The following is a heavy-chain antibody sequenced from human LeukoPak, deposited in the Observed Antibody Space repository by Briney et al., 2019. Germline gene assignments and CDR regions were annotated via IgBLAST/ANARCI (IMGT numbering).Heavy chain of an antibody. V-gene: IGHV3-30-3*01. J-gene: IGHJ4*02. D-gene: IGHD6-19*01. CDR2: ISYDGSNK. Sequence: GRSLRLSCAASGFTFSSYAMHWVRQAPGKGLEWVAVISYDGSNKYYADSVKGRFTISRDNSKNTLYLQMNSLRAEDTAVYYCAKGGRSSGWSGFDYWGQGTLVTVSS. CDR3: AKGGRSSGWSGFDY. CDR1: GFTFSSYA.